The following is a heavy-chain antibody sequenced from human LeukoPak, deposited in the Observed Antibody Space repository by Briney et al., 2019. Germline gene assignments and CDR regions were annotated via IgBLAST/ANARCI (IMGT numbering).Heavy chain of an antibody. Sequence: GASVKVSCKASGYTFTSYDINWVRQATGQGLKWMGWMNPNSGNTGYAQKFQGRVTITRNASISTAYMELSSLRSEDTAVYYCGSSPSGYSWSIYWGQGTLVTVSS. D-gene: IGHD3-22*01. CDR1: GYTFTSYD. J-gene: IGHJ4*02. CDR2: MNPNSGNT. CDR3: GSSPSGYSWSIY. V-gene: IGHV1-8*03.